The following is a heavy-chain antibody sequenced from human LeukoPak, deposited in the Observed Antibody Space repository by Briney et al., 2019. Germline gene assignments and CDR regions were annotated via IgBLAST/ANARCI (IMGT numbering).Heavy chain of an antibody. Sequence: HPGGSLRLSCAASGFTFSSYAMSWVRQAPGKGLEWVSAIGGSGGSRYSADSVKGRFTISRDNSKNTLYLQMNSLRAEDTAIYYCAKDLYYYGSGNYIDYWGQGTLVTVSS. CDR1: GFTFSSYA. D-gene: IGHD3-10*01. J-gene: IGHJ4*02. CDR2: IGGSGGSR. V-gene: IGHV3-23*01. CDR3: AKDLYYYGSGNYIDY.